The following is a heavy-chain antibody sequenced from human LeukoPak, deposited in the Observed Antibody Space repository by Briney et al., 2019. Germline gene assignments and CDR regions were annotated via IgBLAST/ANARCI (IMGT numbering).Heavy chain of an antibody. D-gene: IGHD4-23*01. CDR3: AKDDYGGNSYMDV. Sequence: GGSLRLSCAGSGFTFSSDWMHWVRQAPGKGLVWLSRINSDGSSRSYADSVKGRFTISRDNSKNTLYLQMNSLRAEDTAVYYCAKDDYGGNSYMDVWGKGTTVTISS. CDR1: GFTFSSDW. J-gene: IGHJ6*03. V-gene: IGHV3-74*01. CDR2: INSDGSSR.